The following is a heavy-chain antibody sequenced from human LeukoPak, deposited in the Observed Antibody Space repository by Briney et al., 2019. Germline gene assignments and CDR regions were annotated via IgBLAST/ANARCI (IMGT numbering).Heavy chain of an antibody. V-gene: IGHV1-18*01. CDR2: TSGSNGDT. J-gene: IGHJ4*02. D-gene: IGHD2-21*02. Sequence: AAVKVSCKASGYTFSNYGISWVRQAPGQGLEWLGWTSGSNGDTYYPQPFKGRVTMTTDTSTNTVFLELRNLRYDDTAVYFCPRDAFSLVTSPCDHWGQGTLVTVTS. CDR1: GYTFSNYG. CDR3: PRDAFSLVTSPCDH.